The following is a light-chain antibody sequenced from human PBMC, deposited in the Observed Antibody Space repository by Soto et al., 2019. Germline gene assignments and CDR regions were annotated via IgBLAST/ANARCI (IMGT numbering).Light chain of an antibody. J-gene: IGKJ2*01. CDR3: QQYNNWPYT. CDR2: GAS. CDR1: QPIASN. Sequence: EILMTQSPATMSVSPGGRATLSCRASQPIASNVAWYQQRPGQPPRLLIFGASTRASDVPDGFTGSGSGTQFTLTIASLHSEDFAVYFCQQYNNWPYTFGQGTKVEI. V-gene: IGKV3-15*01.